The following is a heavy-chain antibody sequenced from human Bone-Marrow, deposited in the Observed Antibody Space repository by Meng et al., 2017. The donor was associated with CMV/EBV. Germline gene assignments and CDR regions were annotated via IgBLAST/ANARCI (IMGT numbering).Heavy chain of an antibody. CDR2: ISSSGSTI. D-gene: IGHD6-6*01. V-gene: IGHV3-11*01. CDR3: ARGAARPFDY. CDR1: GFIVSSTY. J-gene: IGHJ4*02. Sequence: GGSLRLSCEASGFIVSSTYMSWVRQAPGKGLEWVSYISSSGSTIYYADSVKGRFTISRDNAKNSLYLQMNSLRAEDTAVYYCARGAARPFDYWGQGTLVTVSS.